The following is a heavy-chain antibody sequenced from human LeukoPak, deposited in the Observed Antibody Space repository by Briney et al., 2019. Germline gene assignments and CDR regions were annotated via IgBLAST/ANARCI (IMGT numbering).Heavy chain of an antibody. CDR3: TYYDILTGDGLNY. V-gene: IGHV3-49*03. D-gene: IGHD3-9*01. J-gene: IGHJ4*02. CDR1: GFTFGDYA. Sequence: GGSLRLSCTASGFTFGDYAMSWFRQAPGKGLEWVGFIRSKAYGGTTEYAASVKGRLTIERDDYKNNAYLQMNSLKTEDTAVYYCTYYDILTGDGLNYWGQGTLVTVSS. CDR2: IRSKAYGGTT.